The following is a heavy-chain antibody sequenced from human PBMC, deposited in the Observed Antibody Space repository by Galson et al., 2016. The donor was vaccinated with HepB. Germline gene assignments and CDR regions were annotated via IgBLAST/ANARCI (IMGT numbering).Heavy chain of an antibody. D-gene: IGHD6-19*01. CDR1: GFTFSNYD. CDR2: IYTAGDT. J-gene: IGHJ6*04. Sequence: SLRLSCAASGFTFSNYDMHWVRQAPGKGLEWVSSIYTAGDTYYQDSVEGRFTVSRENGKDSLYLHMKRLRAGDTAVYFCARGSYSSDWYRSSAYDFGMDVWGKGTPVTVSS. CDR3: ARGSYSSDWYRSSAYDFGMDV. V-gene: IGHV3-13*01.